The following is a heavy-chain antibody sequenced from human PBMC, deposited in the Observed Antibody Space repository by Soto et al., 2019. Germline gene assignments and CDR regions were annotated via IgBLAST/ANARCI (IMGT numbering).Heavy chain of an antibody. CDR1: GFTFDDYA. CDR2: ISWNSGSI. J-gene: IGHJ6*03. V-gene: IGHV3-9*01. CDR3: AKDIQYYYYYMDV. Sequence: GGSLRLSCAASGFTFDDYAMHWVRQAPGKGLEWVSGISWNSGSIGYADSVKGRFTISRDNAKNSLYLQMNSLRAEDTALYYCAKDIQYYYYYMDVWGKGATVTVSS.